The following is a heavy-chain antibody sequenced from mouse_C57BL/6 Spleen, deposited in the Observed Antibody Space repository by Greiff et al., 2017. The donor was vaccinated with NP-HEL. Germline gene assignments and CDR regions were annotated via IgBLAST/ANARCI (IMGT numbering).Heavy chain of an antibody. Sequence: QVHVKQSGPELVRPGVSVKISCKGSGYTFTDYAMHWVKQSHAKSLEWIGVISTYYGDASYNQKFEDKATMTVDKSSSTAYMELARLTSEDSAVYYCAREPGRVFAYWGQGTLVTVSA. V-gene: IGHV1-67*01. D-gene: IGHD3-1*01. CDR1: GYTFTDYA. CDR2: ISTYYGDA. CDR3: AREPGRVFAY. J-gene: IGHJ3*01.